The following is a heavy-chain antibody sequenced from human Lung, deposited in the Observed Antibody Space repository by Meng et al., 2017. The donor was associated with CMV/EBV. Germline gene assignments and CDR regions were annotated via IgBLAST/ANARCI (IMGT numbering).Heavy chain of an antibody. J-gene: IGHJ4*02. Sequence: GGSXRLXCAASGFTFSSYSMNWVRQAPGKGLEWVSSISSSSSYIYYADSVKGRFTISRDNAKNSLYLQMNSLRAEDTAVYYCARDNSYGDEYYFDHWGQGXLVTVSS. V-gene: IGHV3-21*01. CDR2: ISSSSSYI. D-gene: IGHD5-18*01. CDR3: ARDNSYGDEYYFDH. CDR1: GFTFSSYS.